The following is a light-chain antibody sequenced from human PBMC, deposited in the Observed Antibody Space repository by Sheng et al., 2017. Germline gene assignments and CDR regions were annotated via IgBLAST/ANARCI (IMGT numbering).Light chain of an antibody. CDR3: QQYNNWPPYT. V-gene: IGKV3-15*01. CDR1: QSVRSS. J-gene: IGKJ2*01. Sequence: EIVMTQSPATLSVSPGERATLSCRASQSVRSSLAWYQQKPGQAPRLLIYDASNRATGIPARFSGSGSGTEFTLTISSLQSEDFAFYYCQQYNNWPPYTFGQGTKLEIK. CDR2: DAS.